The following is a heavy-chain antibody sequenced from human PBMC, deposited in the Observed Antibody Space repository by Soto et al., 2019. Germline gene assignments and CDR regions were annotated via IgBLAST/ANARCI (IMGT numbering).Heavy chain of an antibody. V-gene: IGHV1-69*12. Sequence: QVQLVQSGAEVKKPGSSVKVSCKASGGTFSSYAISWVRQAPGQGLEWMGGIIPIFGTANYAQKFQGRVTVTADESTSTAYMELSSMRSEDTAVYYGARSLEWLSRDWYFDLGSRGTLVTVSS. CDR3: ARSLEWLSRDWYFDL. D-gene: IGHD3-3*01. CDR1: GGTFSSYA. J-gene: IGHJ2*01. CDR2: IIPIFGTA.